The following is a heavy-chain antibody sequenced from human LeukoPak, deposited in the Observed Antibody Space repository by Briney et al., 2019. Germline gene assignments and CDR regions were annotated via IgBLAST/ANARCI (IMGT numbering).Heavy chain of an antibody. CDR1: GYSFTSYW. D-gene: IGHD5-18*01. J-gene: IGHJ4*01. Sequence: GESLKISCKGSGYSFTSYWIGWVRQMPGKGLEWMGIIYPGDSDTRYSPSFQGQVTISADKSISTAYLQWSSLKASDTAMYYCARFGDSYGYGVLEYYFDYWGRGTLVTVSS. V-gene: IGHV5-51*01. CDR2: IYPGDSDT. CDR3: ARFGDSYGYGVLEYYFDY.